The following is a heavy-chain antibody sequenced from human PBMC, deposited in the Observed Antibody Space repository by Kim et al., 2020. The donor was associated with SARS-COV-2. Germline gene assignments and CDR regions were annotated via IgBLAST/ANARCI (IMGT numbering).Heavy chain of an antibody. J-gene: IGHJ4*02. V-gene: IGHV3-30*18. D-gene: IGHD6-13*01. CDR3: AKDRMLAAAGTRGLDY. Sequence: GGSLRLSCAASGFTFSSYGMHWVRQAPGKGLEWVAVISYDGSNKYYADSVKGRFTISRDNSKNTLYLQMNSLRAEDTAVYYCAKDRMLAAAGTRGLDYWGQGTLVTVSP. CDR1: GFTFSSYG. CDR2: ISYDGSNK.